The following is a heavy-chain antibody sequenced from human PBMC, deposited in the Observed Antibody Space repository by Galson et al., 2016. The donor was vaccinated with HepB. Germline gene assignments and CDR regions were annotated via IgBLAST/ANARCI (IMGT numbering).Heavy chain of an antibody. CDR2: ISDSGTYR. D-gene: IGHD6-13*01. CDR3: ARDFGRSSGYYSDYGMDV. CDR1: GFSFSDYY. J-gene: IGHJ6*02. V-gene: IGHV3-11*06. Sequence: SLRLSCAASGFSFSDYYMTWIRQAPGKGLEWVSYISDSGTYRNHADSVKGRFTISRDNAKNSLYLQMTNLRAEDTAVYYCARDFGRSSGYYSDYGMDVWGQGTTVTVSS.